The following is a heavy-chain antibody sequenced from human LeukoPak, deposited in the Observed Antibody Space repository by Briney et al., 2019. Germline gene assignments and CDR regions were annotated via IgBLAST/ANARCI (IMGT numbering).Heavy chain of an antibody. J-gene: IGHJ4*02. CDR2: IYSGGST. CDR3: ASQTTVKYYFDY. CDR1: GFTVSSNY. V-gene: IGHV3-53*01. Sequence: PGGSLRLSCAASGFTVSSNYMSWVRQAPWQALEWVSVIYSGGSTYYADSVRGRFTISRDNSKNTLYLQLNSLRGEDTAVYYCASQTTVKYYFDYWGQGTLVTVSS. D-gene: IGHD4-17*01.